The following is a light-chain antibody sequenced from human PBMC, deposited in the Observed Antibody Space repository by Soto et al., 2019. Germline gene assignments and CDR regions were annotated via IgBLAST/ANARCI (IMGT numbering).Light chain of an antibody. V-gene: IGKV3-11*01. CDR3: QQRSNWIT. CDR2: DAS. J-gene: IGKJ5*01. CDR1: QSVSSY. Sequence: VLTQSPATMSLSPGERATLSCRASQSVSSYLAWYQQKPGQAPRLLIYDASNRATGIPARFSGSGSGTDFTLTISSLEPEDFAVYHCQQRSNWITFGQGTRLEN.